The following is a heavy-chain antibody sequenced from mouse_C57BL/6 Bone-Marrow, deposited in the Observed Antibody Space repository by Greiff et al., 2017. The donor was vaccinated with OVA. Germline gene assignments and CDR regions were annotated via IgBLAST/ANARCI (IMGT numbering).Heavy chain of an antibody. J-gene: IGHJ4*01. V-gene: IGHV1-53*01. Sequence: QVQLQQPGTELVKPGASVKLSCKASGYTFTSYWMHWVKQRPGQGLEWIGNINPSNGGTNYNEKFKSKATLTVDKSSSTAYMQLSSLTSEDTAVYYCAREIYYYGSDYAMDYWGQGTSVTVSS. CDR1: GYTFTSYW. CDR3: AREIYYYGSDYAMDY. D-gene: IGHD1-1*01. CDR2: INPSNGGT.